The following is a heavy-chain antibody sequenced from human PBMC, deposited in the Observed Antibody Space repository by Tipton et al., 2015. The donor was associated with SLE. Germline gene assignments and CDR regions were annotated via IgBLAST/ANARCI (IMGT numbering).Heavy chain of an antibody. CDR1: GGSISSGGYS. CDR3: ARVIIVYGFHGLDY. CDR2: IYPSGST. V-gene: IGHV4-30-2*01. Sequence: TLSLTCAVSGGSISSGGYSWSWIRQPPGKGLEWIGYIYPSGSTFYNPSLESRVTISLDRSKNQFSLKLSSVTAADTAVYFCARVIIVYGFHGLDYWGLGTRFSVSA. J-gene: IGHJ4*02. D-gene: IGHD2-8*01.